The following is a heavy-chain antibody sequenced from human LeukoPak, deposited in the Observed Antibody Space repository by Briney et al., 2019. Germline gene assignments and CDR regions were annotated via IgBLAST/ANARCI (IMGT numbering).Heavy chain of an antibody. CDR3: AREDYGGNSELDY. J-gene: IGHJ4*02. Sequence: GGSLRLSCAASGFTFSSYWMSWVRQAPGKGLEWVANIKQDGSEKYYVDSVKGRFTISRDNAKNSLYLQMNSLRAEDTAVYYCAREDYGGNSELDYWGQGTLVTVSS. D-gene: IGHD4-17*01. CDR1: GFTFSSYW. CDR2: IKQDGSEK. V-gene: IGHV3-7*01.